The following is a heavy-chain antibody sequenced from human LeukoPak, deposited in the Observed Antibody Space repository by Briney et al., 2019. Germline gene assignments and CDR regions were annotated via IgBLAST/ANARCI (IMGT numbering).Heavy chain of an antibody. Sequence: SETLSLTCTVSGGSISSSSYYWGWIRQPPGKGLEWIGSIYYSGSTYYNPSLKSRVTISVDTSKNQFSLKLSSVTAADTAVYYCASNHPYDYVWGSYPGAYFDYWGQGTLVTVSS. CDR3: ASNHPYDYVWGSYPGAYFDY. V-gene: IGHV4-39*01. J-gene: IGHJ4*02. CDR1: GGSISSSSYY. D-gene: IGHD3-16*01. CDR2: IYYSGST.